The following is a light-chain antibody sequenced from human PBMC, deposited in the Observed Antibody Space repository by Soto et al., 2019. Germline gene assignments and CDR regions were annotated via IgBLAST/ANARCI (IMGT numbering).Light chain of an antibody. CDR1: QSVSSSY. CDR2: GAS. V-gene: IGKV3-20*01. J-gene: IGKJ2*01. Sequence: EIVLTQSPGTLSLSPGERATLSCRASQSVSSSYLAWYQQKPGQAPRLLIYGASSRATGIPDRFSGSGSGTDVTLTISRLEPEDFAVYYCQQYGSSPPFMYTFGQGTKLEIK. CDR3: QQYGSSPPFMYT.